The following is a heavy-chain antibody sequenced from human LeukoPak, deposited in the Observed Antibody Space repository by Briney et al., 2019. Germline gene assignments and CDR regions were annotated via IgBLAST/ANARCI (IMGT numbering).Heavy chain of an antibody. D-gene: IGHD5-12*01. CDR2: IKQDGSEK. CDR3: ARDRGYSGYDPARYFDY. V-gene: IGHV3-7*01. Sequence: GGSLRLSCAASGFTFSSYWMSWVRQAPGKGLEWVANIKQDGSEKYYVDSVKGRFTISRDNAKNSLYLQMSSLRAEDTAVYYCARDRGYSGYDPARYFDYWGQGTLVTVSS. CDR1: GFTFSSYW. J-gene: IGHJ4*02.